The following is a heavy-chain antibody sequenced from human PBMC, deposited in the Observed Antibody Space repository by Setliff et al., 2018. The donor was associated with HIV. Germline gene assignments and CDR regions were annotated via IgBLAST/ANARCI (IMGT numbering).Heavy chain of an antibody. J-gene: IGHJ6*02. Sequence: GGSLRLSCAASSFTFSKYAMSWVRRAPGKGLECVSTVSGSGESTYYADSVKGRFTISRDNSKNTLYLQMNSLRAEDTAVYYCAKVVGDDYSPNYYYYGMDVWGQGTTVTVSS. CDR3: AKVVGDDYSPNYYYYGMDV. CDR2: VSGSGEST. CDR1: SFTFSKYA. V-gene: IGHV3-23*01. D-gene: IGHD1-26*01.